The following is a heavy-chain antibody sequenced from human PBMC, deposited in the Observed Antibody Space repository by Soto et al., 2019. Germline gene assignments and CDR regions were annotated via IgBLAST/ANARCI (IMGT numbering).Heavy chain of an antibody. D-gene: IGHD6-13*01. Sequence: SETLSLTCTVSGGSISGYYWSWIRQPPGKGLEWIGYIYYSGSTNYNPSLKSRVTISVDTSKNQFSLKLSPVTAADTAVYYCARYSSSWAGFDYWGQGTLVTVSS. V-gene: IGHV4-59*01. J-gene: IGHJ4*02. CDR3: ARYSSSWAGFDY. CDR2: IYYSGST. CDR1: GGSISGYY.